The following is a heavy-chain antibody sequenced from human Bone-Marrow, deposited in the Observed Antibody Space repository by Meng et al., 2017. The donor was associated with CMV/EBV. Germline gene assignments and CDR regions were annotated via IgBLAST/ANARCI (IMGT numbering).Heavy chain of an antibody. Sequence: GGSLRLSCAAPGFTFSNYPMAWGRQAPGKGLEWVSVIRGGGGSTYYADSVKGRLTISRDNSKNTLYLQMNSLGVEDTAVYYCAKDNHYYDSNGYYFDHWGQGTLVTVSS. D-gene: IGHD3-22*01. J-gene: IGHJ4*02. CDR2: IRGGGGST. CDR1: GFTFSNYP. V-gene: IGHV3-23*01. CDR3: AKDNHYYDSNGYYFDH.